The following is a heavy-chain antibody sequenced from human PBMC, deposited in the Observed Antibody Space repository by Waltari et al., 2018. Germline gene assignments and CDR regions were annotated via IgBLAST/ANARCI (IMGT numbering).Heavy chain of an antibody. Sequence: EVQLVESGGGLIQPGGSLRLSCAASGFTVRNYMSWFRQAPGKGLEWVGFIRSKAYGGTTEYAASVKGRFTISRDDSKSIAYLQMNSLKTEDTAVYYCTRPEGRWLVPDYWGQGTLVTVSS. D-gene: IGHD6-19*01. CDR1: GFTVRNY. CDR2: IRSKAYGGTT. CDR3: TRPEGRWLVPDY. J-gene: IGHJ4*02. V-gene: IGHV3-49*03.